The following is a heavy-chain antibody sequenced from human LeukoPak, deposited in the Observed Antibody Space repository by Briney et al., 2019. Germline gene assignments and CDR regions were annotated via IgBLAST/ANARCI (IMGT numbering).Heavy chain of an antibody. V-gene: IGHV1-2*02. CDR2: MNPNSGGI. D-gene: IGHD2-2*01. CDR1: GYTFTGYY. J-gene: IGHJ4*02. Sequence: ASVKVSCEASGYTFTGYYIHWVRQAPGQGLEWMGWMNPNSGGINYAQKFQGRVTMNRDTSISTAYMELSRLRSDDTAVYYCARGYCSSSSCYFYNSWGQGTLVTVSS. CDR3: ARGYCSSSSCYFYNS.